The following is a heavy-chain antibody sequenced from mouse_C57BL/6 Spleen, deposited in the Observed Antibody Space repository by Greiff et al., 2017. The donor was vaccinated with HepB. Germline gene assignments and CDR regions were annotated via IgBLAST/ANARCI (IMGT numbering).Heavy chain of an antibody. J-gene: IGHJ2*01. V-gene: IGHV1-78*01. CDR2: IYTRDGST. D-gene: IGHD2-4*01. CDR3: AGIGRYYDYFDY. Sequence: QVQLQQSDAELVKPGASVKISCKVSGYTFTDHTIHWMKQRPEQGLEWMGYIYTRDGSTKYNEKFKGKATLTADKSSCTSYMQLNSLTSEDSAVYFCAGIGRYYDYFDYWGQGTPLTVSS. CDR1: GYTFTDHT.